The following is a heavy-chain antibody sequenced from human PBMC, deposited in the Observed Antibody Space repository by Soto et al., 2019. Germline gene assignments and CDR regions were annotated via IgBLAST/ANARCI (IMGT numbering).Heavy chain of an antibody. CDR3: AKVREGEDIVVVVAVAYAFDI. V-gene: IGHV3-23*01. J-gene: IGHJ3*02. CDR2: ISGSGGST. D-gene: IGHD2-15*01. CDR1: GFTFSNAW. Sequence: GGSLRLSCAASGFTFSNAWMNWVRQAPGKGLEWVSAISGSGGSTYYADSVKGRFTISRDNSKNTLYLQMNSLRAEDTAVYYCAKVREGEDIVVVVAVAYAFDIWGQGTMVTVSS.